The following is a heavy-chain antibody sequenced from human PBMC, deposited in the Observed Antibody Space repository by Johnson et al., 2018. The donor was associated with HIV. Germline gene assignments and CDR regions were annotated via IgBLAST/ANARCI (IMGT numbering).Heavy chain of an antibody. CDR2: ISYDGSNK. CDR3: ARAATIFGVITDYHDAFDV. V-gene: IGHV3-30-3*01. Sequence: VQLVESGGGVVQPGRSLRLSCAASGFTFGSYAMHWVRQAPGKGLEWVAVISYDGSNKYYADSVKGRFTISRDNSKNSLYLQMNSLRAEDTALYYCARAATIFGVITDYHDAFDVWGQGTMVTVSS. D-gene: IGHD3-3*01. CDR1: GFTFGSYA. J-gene: IGHJ3*01.